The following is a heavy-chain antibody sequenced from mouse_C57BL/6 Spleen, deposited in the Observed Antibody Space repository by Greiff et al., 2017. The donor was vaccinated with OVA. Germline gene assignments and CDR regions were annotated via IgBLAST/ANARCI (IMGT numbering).Heavy chain of an antibody. J-gene: IGHJ4*01. CDR2: IYPGDGDT. CDR1: GYAFSSYW. D-gene: IGHD4-1*01. Sequence: VQVVESGAELVKPGASVKISCKASGYAFSSYWMNWVKQRPGKGLEWIGQIYPGDGDTNYNGKFKGKATLTADKSSSTAYMQLSSLTSEDSAVYFCARTRLDYAMDYWGQGTSVTVSS. V-gene: IGHV1-80*01. CDR3: ARTRLDYAMDY.